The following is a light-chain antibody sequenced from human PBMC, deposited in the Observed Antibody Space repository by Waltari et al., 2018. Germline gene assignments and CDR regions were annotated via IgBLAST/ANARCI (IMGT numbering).Light chain of an antibody. V-gene: IGKV3-20*01. J-gene: IGKJ2*01. CDR3: QQYGRSWNT. CDR2: GAS. CDR1: QSVSSSY. Sequence: DIVLTQSPGPLSLSPGERATLSCRASQSVSSSYLAWYQQKPGQAPRLLIHGASSRATGIPDRFSGSGSGTDFTLTISRLEPEDFAVYYCQQYGRSWNTFGQGTKLEIK.